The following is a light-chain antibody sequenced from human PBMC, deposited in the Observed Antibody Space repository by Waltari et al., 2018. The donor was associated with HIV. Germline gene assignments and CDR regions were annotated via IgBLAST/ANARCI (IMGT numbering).Light chain of an antibody. V-gene: IGKV3-15*01. CDR3: QQYNDWPREFT. Sequence: EIVLTQSPATLSVSPGDRVTLSCSARQSVSINSAWYHHKPGQSPRLLIYGVATRATGVPARFSGSGSGTEFTLTISSLQSEDLALYYCQQYNDWPREFTFGPGTKVDIK. CDR2: GVA. J-gene: IGKJ3*01. CDR1: QSVSIN.